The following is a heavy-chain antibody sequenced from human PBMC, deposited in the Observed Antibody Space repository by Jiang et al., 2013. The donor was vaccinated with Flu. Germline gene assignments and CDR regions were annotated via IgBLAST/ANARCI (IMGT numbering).Heavy chain of an antibody. D-gene: IGHD5-24*01. Sequence: KPTQTLTLTCTFSGFSLNTNGVGVGWIRQPPGKALEWLAIIYWDDDARYSPSLKSRLTVTKDTPENQVVLTMTNVDPVDTATYYCARYDYNHYYFDYWGQGTLVTVSS. CDR3: ARYDYNHYYFDY. V-gene: IGHV2-5*02. J-gene: IGHJ4*02. CDR2: IYWDDDA. CDR1: GFSLNTNGVG.